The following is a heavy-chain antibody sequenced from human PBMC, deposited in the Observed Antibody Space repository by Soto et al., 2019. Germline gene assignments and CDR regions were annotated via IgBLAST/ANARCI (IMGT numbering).Heavy chain of an antibody. D-gene: IGHD6-13*01. CDR3: ARDRGRAAAGQYHYYGMEV. J-gene: IGHJ6*02. V-gene: IGHV1-46*01. Sequence: ASVKVSCKASGYTFTSYYTHWLRQAPGQGLEWMGVINPFGGGTDYAQTSQGRVTMTSDTSTSTVYMDLTSLRSEDTAVYYCARDRGRAAAGQYHYYGMEVWGQGTTVTVSS. CDR2: INPFGGGT. CDR1: GYTFTSYY.